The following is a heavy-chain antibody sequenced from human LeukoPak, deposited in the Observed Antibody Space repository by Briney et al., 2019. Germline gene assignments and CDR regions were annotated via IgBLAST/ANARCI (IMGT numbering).Heavy chain of an antibody. Sequence: PGRSLRLSCAATGFAFSAYGMHWVRQPPGGGLEWVAVIWYDGTNIDYADSVKGRFTISRDNSKNTLYLQMNSLRAEDTAVYYCAVLDTEEYGADYYPDWGQGTLVTVSS. J-gene: IGHJ4*02. CDR3: AVLDTEEYGADYYPD. CDR2: IWYDGTNI. CDR1: GFAFSAYG. V-gene: IGHV3-33*01. D-gene: IGHD4/OR15-4a*01.